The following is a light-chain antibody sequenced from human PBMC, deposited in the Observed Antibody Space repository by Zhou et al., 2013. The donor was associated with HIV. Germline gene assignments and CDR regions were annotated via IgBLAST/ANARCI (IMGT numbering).Light chain of an antibody. J-gene: IGKJ5*01. V-gene: IGKV3-15*01. CDR1: QSVGGN. Sequence: EVVMTQSPATLSVSPGERVTLSCRASQSVGGNLAWYQQKPGQPPRLLIYGASTRATGIPGRFSGSGFGTEFTLTISSLQPEDFAVYYCQQYGSSPRTFGQGTRLEIK. CDR2: GAS. CDR3: QQYGSSPRT.